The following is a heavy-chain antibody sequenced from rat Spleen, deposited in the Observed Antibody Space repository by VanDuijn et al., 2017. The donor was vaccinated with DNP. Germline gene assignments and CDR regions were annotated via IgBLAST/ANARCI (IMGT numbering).Heavy chain of an antibody. CDR1: GFTFSDYN. Sequence: EVQLVESGGGLVQPGRSLKLSCAASGFTFSDYNMAWVRQAPKKGLEWVATISHDGGGTFYGDSVKGRFTISRENAKTTLYLQMNSLRSEDTATFYCTTDFERGYWGQGVMVTVSS. CDR3: TTDFERGY. J-gene: IGHJ2*01. CDR2: ISHDGGGT. V-gene: IGHV5S10*01. D-gene: IGHD1-11*01.